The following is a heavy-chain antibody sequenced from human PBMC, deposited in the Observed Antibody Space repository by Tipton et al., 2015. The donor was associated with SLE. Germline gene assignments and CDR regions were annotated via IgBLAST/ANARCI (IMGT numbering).Heavy chain of an antibody. CDR2: FNSGGSHI. Sequence: GSLRLSCAASGFTLSTYWMHWVRQVPGKGLVWVSRFNSGGSHISYADSVKGRFTISRDDAKNTLFLQMNGLRAEDSAVYYCARGFRSSGRCDYYYAMDVWGQGTTVTVSS. D-gene: IGHD3-22*01. CDR3: ARGFRSSGRCDYYYAMDV. J-gene: IGHJ6*02. V-gene: IGHV3-74*01. CDR1: GFTLSTYW.